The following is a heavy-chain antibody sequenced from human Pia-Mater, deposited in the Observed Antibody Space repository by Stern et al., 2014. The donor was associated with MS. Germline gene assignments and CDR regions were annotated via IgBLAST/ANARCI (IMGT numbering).Heavy chain of an antibody. CDR1: GFTFSDYA. J-gene: IGHJ2*01. CDR2: ITGSGGNT. D-gene: IGHD4-23*01. V-gene: IGHV3-23*04. Sequence: EVQLVESGGDLAQPGGSLRLSCAASGFTFSDYAMTWVRQAPVKGLEWVSLITGSGGNTYYASSGKGPFTLSRDQLKNTPYLQMDTLIGVDTAKYYCAKVPHDDGGRPGFWHFDLWGRGTLVTVSS. CDR3: AKVPHDDGGRPGFWHFDL.